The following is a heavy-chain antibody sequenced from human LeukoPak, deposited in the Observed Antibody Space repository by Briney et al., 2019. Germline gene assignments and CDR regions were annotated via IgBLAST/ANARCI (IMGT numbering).Heavy chain of an antibody. V-gene: IGHV4-4*07. D-gene: IGHD5-24*01. CDR1: GGSISSYY. J-gene: IGHJ6*03. Sequence: SETLSLTCTVSGGSISSYYWSWIRQPAGKGLEWIGRIYTSGSTNYNPSLKSRVTMSVDTSKNQFSLKLSSVTAADTAVYYCARDNWDGYNSLGYYYYYMDVWGKGTTVTVSS. CDR2: IYTSGST. CDR3: ARDNWDGYNSLGYYYYYMDV.